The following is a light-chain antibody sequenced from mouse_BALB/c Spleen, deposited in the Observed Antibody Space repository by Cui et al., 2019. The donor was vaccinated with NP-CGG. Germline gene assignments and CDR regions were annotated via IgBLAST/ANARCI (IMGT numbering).Light chain of an antibody. CDR2: GTN. Sequence: QADWVQEQPLTTSPGETVTLTCRSSTGTVTTSNYANWVQEKPAHLFTGLIGGTNNRVPGVPARFSGSLIGDKAALIITGAQTEDEAIYFCALWYSNHWVFGGGTKLTVL. J-gene: IGLJ1*01. CDR3: ALWYSNHWV. V-gene: IGLV1*01. CDR1: TGTVTTSNY.